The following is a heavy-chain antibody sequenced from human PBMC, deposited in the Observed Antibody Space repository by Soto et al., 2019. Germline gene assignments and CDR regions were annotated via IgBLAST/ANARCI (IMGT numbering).Heavy chain of an antibody. CDR3: AAGRSRQQLVPLKSYYYMDV. V-gene: IGHV1-58*02. Sequence: SVNVSCKASGFTFTSSAMQWVRQARGQRLEWIGWIVVGSGNTNYAQKFQERVTITRDMSTSTAYMELSSLRSEDTAVYYCAAGRSRQQLVPLKSYYYMDVWGKGTTVTVSS. CDR2: IVVGSGNT. D-gene: IGHD6-13*01. J-gene: IGHJ6*03. CDR1: GFTFTSSA.